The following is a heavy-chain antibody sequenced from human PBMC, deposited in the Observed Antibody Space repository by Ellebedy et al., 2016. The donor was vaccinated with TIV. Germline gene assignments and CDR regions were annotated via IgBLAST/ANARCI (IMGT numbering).Heavy chain of an antibody. V-gene: IGHV1-18*04. CDR2: ISAYNGNT. D-gene: IGHD4-17*01. CDR3: AVDYGEYAFDI. CDR1: GYTFTSYG. J-gene: IGHJ3*02. Sequence: AASVKVSCKASGYTFTSYGISWVRQAPGQGLEWMGWISAYNGNTKYAQKFQGRVTITADESTSTAYMELSSLRSEDTAVYYCAVDYGEYAFDIWGQGTMVTVSS.